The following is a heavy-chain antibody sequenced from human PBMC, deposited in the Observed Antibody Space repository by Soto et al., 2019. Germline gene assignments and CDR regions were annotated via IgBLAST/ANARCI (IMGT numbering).Heavy chain of an antibody. CDR2: MNLSGGTT. J-gene: IGHJ6*02. Sequence: QVQLVQSGAEVKEPGASVKVSCKASGYTFTRYYIHWVRQAAGQGLQWLGVMNLSGGTTTYAQKFQGRVTMTRDTSTSTVYMELRSLRSEDTSVYFCAWEGPIGDYYGMDVWGQGSTVIVS. V-gene: IGHV1-46*01. CDR1: GYTFTRYY. CDR3: AWEGPIGDYYGMDV.